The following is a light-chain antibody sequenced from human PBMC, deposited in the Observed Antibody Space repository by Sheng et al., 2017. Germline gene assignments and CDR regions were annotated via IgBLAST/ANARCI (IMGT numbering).Light chain of an antibody. V-gene: IGLV3-10*01. CDR3: YSTGGIENQGV. CDR1: ALPKRY. CDR2: EDT. Sequence: SYELTQPPSVSLSPGQTARITCSGDALPKRYAYWYQQKSGQAPVLVMYEDTKRPSEIPERFSGSSSGTLATLTITGVQVEDEADYYCYSTGGIENQGVFGGGPKLTVL. J-gene: IGLJ2*01.